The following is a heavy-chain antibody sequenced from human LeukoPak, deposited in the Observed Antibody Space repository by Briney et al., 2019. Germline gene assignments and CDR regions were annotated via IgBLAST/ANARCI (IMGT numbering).Heavy chain of an antibody. J-gene: IGHJ4*02. CDR3: VNLLVEMRVLLPYFDY. CDR1: GSTFSNYA. Sequence: PGGSLRLSCSASGSTFSNYAIHWVRQAPGKGLEFVSALSPSGGSTYYPDSVKGSFTISRDNSKNMLYLQMSSLRTEDTAVYYCVNLLVEMRVLLPYFDYWGQGTLVTVSS. V-gene: IGHV3-64D*06. D-gene: IGHD2-15*01. CDR2: LSPSGGST.